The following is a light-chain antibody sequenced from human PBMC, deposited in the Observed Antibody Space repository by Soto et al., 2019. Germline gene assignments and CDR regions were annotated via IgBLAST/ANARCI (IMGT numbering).Light chain of an antibody. Sequence: EIVMTQSPATLSVSPGERATLSCRASQSVSSNLAWYQQKPGQAPRLLIYGASTRATGIPARFSGSGSGTEFTPTISSLQSEDFAVYYCQQYNNWPPVYTFGQGTKLEIK. CDR1: QSVSSN. J-gene: IGKJ2*01. V-gene: IGKV3-15*01. CDR2: GAS. CDR3: QQYNNWPPVYT.